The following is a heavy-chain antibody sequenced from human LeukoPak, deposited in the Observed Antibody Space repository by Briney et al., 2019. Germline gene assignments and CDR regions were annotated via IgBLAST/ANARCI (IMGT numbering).Heavy chain of an antibody. CDR3: ARVRSIFSRVNVTTRKQQPYALPLFDY. Sequence: SETLSLTCAVYGGPFSGYYWSWIRQPPGKGLEWIGEINHSGSTNYNPSLKSRVTISVDTSKNQFSLKLSSVTAADTAVYYCARVRSIFSRVNVTTRKQQPYALPLFDYWGQGTLVTVSS. V-gene: IGHV4-34*01. CDR1: GGPFSGYY. CDR2: INHSGST. J-gene: IGHJ4*02. D-gene: IGHD6-13*01.